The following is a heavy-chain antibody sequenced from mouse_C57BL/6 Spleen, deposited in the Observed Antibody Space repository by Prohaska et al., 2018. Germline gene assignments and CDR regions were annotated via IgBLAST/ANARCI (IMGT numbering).Heavy chain of an antibody. CDR1: GYSFTSYW. J-gene: IGHJ1*03. Sequence: QVQLQQPGAELVMPGASVKLSCKASGYSFTSYWMHWVKQRPGQGLEWIGEIDPSDSYTNYNQKFKGKATLTVDKSSSTAYMQLSSLTSEDSAVYYCARYYGSSYVYWYFDVWGTGTTVTVSS. D-gene: IGHD1-1*01. CDR3: ARYYGSSYVYWYFDV. CDR2: IDPSDSYT. V-gene: IGHV1-69*01.